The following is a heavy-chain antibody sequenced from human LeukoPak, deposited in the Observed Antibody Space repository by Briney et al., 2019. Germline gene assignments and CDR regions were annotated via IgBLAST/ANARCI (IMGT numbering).Heavy chain of an antibody. J-gene: IGHJ4*02. CDR1: Y. Sequence: YRVGVRGPRRKEKKKMGWINPNSGGTNYAQKFQGRATMTRDTSISTAYMELSRLRSDDTAVYYCARALHSGSHYVFDYWGQGTLVTVSS. CDR3: ARALHSGSHYVFDY. CDR2: INPNSGGT. D-gene: IGHD1-26*01. V-gene: IGHV1-2*02.